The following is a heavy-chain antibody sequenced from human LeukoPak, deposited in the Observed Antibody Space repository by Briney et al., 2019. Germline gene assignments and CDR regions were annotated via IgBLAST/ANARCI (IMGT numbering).Heavy chain of an antibody. CDR1: GGSISSGGYY. Sequence: PSQTLSLTCTVSGGSISSGGYYWSWIRQHPGKGLEWIGYIYYSGSTYYNPSLKSRVTISVDTPKNQFSLKLSSVTAADTAVYYCARDVRGGWFDPWGQGTLVTVSS. V-gene: IGHV4-31*03. J-gene: IGHJ5*02. CDR3: ARDVRGGWFDP. D-gene: IGHD2-8*01. CDR2: IYYSGST.